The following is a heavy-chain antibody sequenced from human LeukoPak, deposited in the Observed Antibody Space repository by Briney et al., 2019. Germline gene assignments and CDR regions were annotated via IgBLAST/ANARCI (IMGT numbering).Heavy chain of an antibody. CDR1: GFAFSTYS. J-gene: IGHJ5*02. CDR3: ARDRDGKDL. Sequence: GGSLRLSCAASGFAFSTYSMSWVRQAPGKGLEWVANIQQNGIEKYSVEGRFTISRDNVNSLLYLRINSLRADDTAMYYCARDRDGKDLWGQGTLVTVSS. V-gene: IGHV3-7*03. CDR2: IQQNGIEK. D-gene: IGHD1-1*01.